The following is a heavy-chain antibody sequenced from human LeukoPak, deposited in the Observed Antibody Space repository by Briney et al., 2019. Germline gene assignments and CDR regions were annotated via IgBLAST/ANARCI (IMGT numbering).Heavy chain of an antibody. CDR1: GFTFSSYA. CDR3: ARLGYCSGGSCGRTMNYDSSGYQGGYFDY. D-gene: IGHD2-15*01. Sequence: GGSLRLSCAASGFTFSSYAMSWVRQAPGKGLEWVSYISSSSSTIYYADSVKGRFTISRDNAKNSLYLQMNSLRDEDTAVYYCARLGYCSGGSCGRTMNYDSSGYQGGYFDYWGQGTLVTVSS. J-gene: IGHJ4*02. V-gene: IGHV3-48*02. CDR2: ISSSSSTI.